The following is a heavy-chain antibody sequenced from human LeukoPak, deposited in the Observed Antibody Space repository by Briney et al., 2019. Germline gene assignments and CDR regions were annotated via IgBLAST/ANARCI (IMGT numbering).Heavy chain of an antibody. J-gene: IGHJ4*02. CDR3: ARDPRKSSYWYPHFDY. Sequence: GGSLRLSWEASRFTFSSYAMHWVRQAPGKGLEWVAVKYYADSVKGRFTISRDNSKNTLYLQMNSLRAEDTAVYYCARDPRKSSYWYPHFDYWGQGTLVTFSS. D-gene: IGHD6-13*01. CDR1: RFTFSSYA. CDR2: K. V-gene: IGHV3-30*04.